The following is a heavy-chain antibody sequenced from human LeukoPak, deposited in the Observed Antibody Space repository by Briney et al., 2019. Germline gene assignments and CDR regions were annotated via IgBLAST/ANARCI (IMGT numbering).Heavy chain of an antibody. CDR1: GFTFSSHA. V-gene: IGHV3-23*01. D-gene: IGHD3-16*01. J-gene: IGHJ4*02. Sequence: GGSLRLSCAASGFTFSSHAMSWVRQAPGKGLEWVSAISDNGAGSYYADAVKGRFTISRDNSKNTLNLQLNSLRAEDTALYYCARWGSRYYFDYWGQGTLVTVSS. CDR2: ISDNGAGS. CDR3: ARWGSRYYFDY.